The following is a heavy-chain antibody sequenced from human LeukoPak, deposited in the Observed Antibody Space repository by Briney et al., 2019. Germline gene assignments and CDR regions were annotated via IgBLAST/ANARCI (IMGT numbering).Heavy chain of an antibody. Sequence: ASVKVSCKASGYTFTSYGISWVRQAPGQGLEWMGWINPNSGGTNYAQKFQGRVTMTRDTSISTAYMELSRLRSDDTAVYYCARVGMSISGAFDIWGQGTMVTVSS. CDR2: INPNSGGT. CDR3: ARVGMSISGAFDI. CDR1: GYTFTSYG. D-gene: IGHD1-26*01. V-gene: IGHV1-2*02. J-gene: IGHJ3*02.